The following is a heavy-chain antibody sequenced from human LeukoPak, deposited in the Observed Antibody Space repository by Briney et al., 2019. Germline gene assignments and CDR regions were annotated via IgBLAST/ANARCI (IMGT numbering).Heavy chain of an antibody. D-gene: IGHD1-14*01. V-gene: IGHV4-4*07. CDR1: GVSISSYY. J-gene: IGHJ4*02. Sequence: SETLSLTCTVSGVSISSYYWSWIRQPAGKGLEWIGRIYSSGSTNYNPSLKSRVTMSVDTSKNQFSLNLSSVTAADTAVYYCARHGTISSESYFDYWGQGALVTVSS. CDR3: ARHGTISSESYFDY. CDR2: IYSSGST.